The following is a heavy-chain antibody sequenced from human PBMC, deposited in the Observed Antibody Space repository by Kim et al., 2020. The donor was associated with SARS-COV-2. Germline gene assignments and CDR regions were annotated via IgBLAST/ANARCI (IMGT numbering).Heavy chain of an antibody. Sequence: SETLSLTCTVSGGSISSYYWSWIRQPPGKGLEWIGYIYYSGSTNYNPSLKSRVTISVDTSKNQFSLKLSSVTAADTAVYYCARGMRAYSSGWPMYKSYYYGMDVWGQGTTVTVSS. D-gene: IGHD6-19*01. CDR2: IYYSGST. J-gene: IGHJ6*02. CDR1: GGSISSYY. CDR3: ARGMRAYSSGWPMYKSYYYGMDV. V-gene: IGHV4-59*01.